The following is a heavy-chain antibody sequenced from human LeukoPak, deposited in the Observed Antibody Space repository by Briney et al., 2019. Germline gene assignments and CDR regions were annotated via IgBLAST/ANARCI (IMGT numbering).Heavy chain of an antibody. CDR2: ISGSGGST. CDR3: ANGRRSPRDASDL. D-gene: IGHD2-15*01. Sequence: PGRSLRLSCAASGFTFSNYAMSWVRQAPGKGLEWVSGISGSGGSTYYADSVKGRFTISRDNSKNTLYLQMNSLRAEDTAVYYCANGRRSPRDASDLWGQGTMVTVSS. CDR1: GFTFSNYA. V-gene: IGHV3-23*01. J-gene: IGHJ3*01.